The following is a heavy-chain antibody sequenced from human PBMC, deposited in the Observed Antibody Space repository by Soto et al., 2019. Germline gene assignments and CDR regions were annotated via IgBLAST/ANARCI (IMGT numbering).Heavy chain of an antibody. CDR2: ISWDGGST. CDR1: GFTFDDYA. V-gene: IGHV3-43D*04. CDR3: ARATGYCSSTSCYDYYGMDV. D-gene: IGHD2-2*01. J-gene: IGHJ6*02. Sequence: GGSLRLSCAASGFTFDDYAMHWVRQAPGKGLEWVSLISWDGGSTHYADSVKGRFTISRDNSKNSLYLQMNSLRAEDTALYYCARATGYCSSTSCYDYYGMDVWGQGTTVTVSS.